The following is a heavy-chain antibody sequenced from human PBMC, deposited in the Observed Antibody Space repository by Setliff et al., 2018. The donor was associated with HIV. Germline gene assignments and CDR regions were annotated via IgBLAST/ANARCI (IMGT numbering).Heavy chain of an antibody. D-gene: IGHD6-19*01. V-gene: IGHV1-2*02. CDR3: TRGTAVAVTNTQPFKY. CDR1: GYMFTDYY. J-gene: IGHJ4*02. CDR2: INPKSGDT. Sequence: ASVKVSCKASGYMFTDYYIHWVRQAPGQGLEWMGWINPKSGDTKYGQSFQGRVTMTRDKSISTAYMNLSGLRSNDTAVYYCTRGTAVAVTNTQPFKYWGQGALVTVSS.